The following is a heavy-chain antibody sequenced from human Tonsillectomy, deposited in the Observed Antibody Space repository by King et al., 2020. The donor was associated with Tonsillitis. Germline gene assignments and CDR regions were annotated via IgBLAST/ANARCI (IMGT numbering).Heavy chain of an antibody. CDR3: TTYDSSGYPDY. V-gene: IGHV3-15*01. CDR2: FKSKTYCGTT. D-gene: IGHD3-22*01. Sequence: VQLVESGGGLVKPGGSLRLSCAVSGLSLDNAWMRWVRPAPGQGLEGVGRFKSKTYCGTTDYGATVKGRFTISRDDSKNTLYLQMNSLNTEDTAIYYCTTYDSSGYPDYWGQGTLVTVSS. CDR1: GLSLDNAW. J-gene: IGHJ4*02.